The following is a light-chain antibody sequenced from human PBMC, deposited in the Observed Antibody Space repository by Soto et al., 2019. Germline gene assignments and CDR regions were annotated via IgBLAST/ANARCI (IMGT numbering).Light chain of an antibody. J-gene: IGKJ1*01. CDR3: QQSDTTPWT. CDR1: QSISSY. CDR2: EAS. Sequence: DIQMTQSPSSLSASVGDRVTITCRASQSISSYLNWYQXKQGKAXKXLIYEASSLQSGVPSRFSGSGSGTDLTITVSSLQPDDFETYYCQQSDTTPWTFGQGTKVDIK. V-gene: IGKV1-39*01.